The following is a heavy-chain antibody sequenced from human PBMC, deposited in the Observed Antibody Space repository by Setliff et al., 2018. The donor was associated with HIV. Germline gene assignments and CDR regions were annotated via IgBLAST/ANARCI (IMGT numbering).Heavy chain of an antibody. J-gene: IGHJ4*02. Sequence: VGSLRLSCAASGFTFSDFYMSWIRQAPGKGLEWVSYISSGSSYTNYADSVKGRFTISRDNAKNSLYLQMSSLRAEDTAVYYCARLTTYCSSTRCPVHYFDSWGQGALVTVSS. CDR2: ISSGSSYT. CDR3: ARLTTYCSSTRCPVHYFDS. V-gene: IGHV3-11*03. CDR1: GFTFSDFY. D-gene: IGHD2-2*01.